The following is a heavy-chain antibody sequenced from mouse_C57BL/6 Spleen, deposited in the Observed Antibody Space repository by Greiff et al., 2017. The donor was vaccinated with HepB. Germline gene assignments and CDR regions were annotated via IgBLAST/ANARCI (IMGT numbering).Heavy chain of an antibody. Sequence: VQLQQSGPELVKPGASVKISCKASGYSFTGYYMNWVKQSPEKSLEWIGEINPSTGGTTYNQKFKAKVTLTVDKSSSTAYMQLKSLTSEDSAVYYCARSLYSNWYFDVWGTGTTVTVSS. J-gene: IGHJ1*03. V-gene: IGHV1-42*01. D-gene: IGHD2-5*01. CDR2: INPSTGGT. CDR3: ARSLYSNWYFDV. CDR1: GYSFTGYY.